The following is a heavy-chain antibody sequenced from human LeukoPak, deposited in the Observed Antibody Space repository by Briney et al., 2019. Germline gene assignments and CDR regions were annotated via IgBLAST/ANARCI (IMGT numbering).Heavy chain of an antibody. CDR2: IYYSGST. CDR1: GGSISSSSYY. V-gene: IGHV4-39*07. CDR3: ARCRSTSCPLDY. Sequence: SETLSLTCIVSGGSISSSSYYWGWIRQPPGKGLEWIGSIYYSGSTNYNPSLKSRVTISVDTSKNQFSLKLSSVTAADTAVYYCARCRSTSCPLDYWGQGTLVTVSS. D-gene: IGHD2-2*01. J-gene: IGHJ4*02.